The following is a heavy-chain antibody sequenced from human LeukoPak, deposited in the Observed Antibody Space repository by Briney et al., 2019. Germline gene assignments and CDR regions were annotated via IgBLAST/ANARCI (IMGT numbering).Heavy chain of an antibody. CDR3: AKDLGGYNDYSGYYYPEAFDI. CDR2: IYHTGIT. D-gene: IGHD3-22*01. Sequence: SETLSLTCTVSGGSMTSYYWNWIRQPPGKGLEWIGYIYHTGITNQNPSLKSRVAMSLDTSKSQFSLKLSSVTAADTAVYYCAKDLGGYNDYSGYYYPEAFDIWGQGTMVTVSS. CDR1: GGSMTSYY. J-gene: IGHJ3*02. V-gene: IGHV4-59*01.